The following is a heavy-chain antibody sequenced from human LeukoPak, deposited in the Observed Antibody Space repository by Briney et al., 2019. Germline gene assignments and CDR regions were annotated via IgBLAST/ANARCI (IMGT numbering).Heavy chain of an antibody. J-gene: IGHJ4*02. CDR3: ARGRSGSYCDY. Sequence: SETLSLTCTVSGDSISSSGYYWSWIRQPPGKGLEWIASIYYSGTTYYNPSLKSRVTISLDTSKNQFSLKLSSMTAADTAVYYCARGRSGSYCDYWGQGTLVTVSS. V-gene: IGHV4-39*07. CDR1: GDSISSSGYY. D-gene: IGHD1-26*01. CDR2: IYYSGTT.